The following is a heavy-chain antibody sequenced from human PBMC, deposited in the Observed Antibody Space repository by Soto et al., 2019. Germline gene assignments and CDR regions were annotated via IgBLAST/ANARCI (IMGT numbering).Heavy chain of an antibody. V-gene: IGHV4-34*01. CDR3: ARGLILWFGELSRRGGYYYYMDV. Sequence: QVQLQQWGAGLLKPSETLSLTCAVYGGSFSGYQWSWIRQTPGKGLEWIGEINDSGNINYNPSLKILVTILLGPPKKQTSLKLSSVTAAYSAVYYCARGLILWFGELSRRGGYYYYMDVWGKGNAVTVSS. D-gene: IGHD3-10*01. J-gene: IGHJ6*03. CDR2: INDSGNI. CDR1: GGSFSGYQ.